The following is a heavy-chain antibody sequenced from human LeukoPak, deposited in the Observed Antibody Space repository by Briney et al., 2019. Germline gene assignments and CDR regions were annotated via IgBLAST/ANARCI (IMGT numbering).Heavy chain of an antibody. CDR2: IYPGDSET. D-gene: IGHD4-17*01. CDR1: GYSFTSYW. V-gene: IGHV5-51*01. J-gene: IGHJ3*02. Sequence: PGESLKISCKGSGYSFTSYWIGWVRQMPGKGLEWMGNIYPGDSETRNGPSFQGQVTISVDKSISTAYLQWSGLKASDTAIYYCARDHDDYVGAFDIWGQGTMITVSS. CDR3: ARDHDDYVGAFDI.